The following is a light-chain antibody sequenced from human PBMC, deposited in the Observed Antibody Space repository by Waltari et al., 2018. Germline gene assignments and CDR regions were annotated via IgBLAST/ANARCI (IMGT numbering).Light chain of an antibody. J-gene: IGKJ1*01. V-gene: IGKV3-20*01. CDR1: KSVGRS. Sequence: EIVLTQSPGTLSLSPGERATLSCRASKSVGRSLAWYQQKPGQAPRLLIYGASSRATGVPDRFSGSGSGTDFSLTISGLEPEDFAVYYCQHYVRLPATFGQGTKVEI. CDR2: GAS. CDR3: QHYVRLPAT.